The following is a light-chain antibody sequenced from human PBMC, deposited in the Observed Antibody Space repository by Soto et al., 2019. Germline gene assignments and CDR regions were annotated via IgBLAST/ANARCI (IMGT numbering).Light chain of an antibody. CDR2: GAS. CDR1: QSVSSSY. CDR3: QQYVSSPWT. Sequence: EIVLTQSPGTLSLSPGERATLSCRASQSVSSSYLAWYQQKPGQAPRLLIYGASSRATRIPDRFSGSGSGTDFTLTISRLEPEDFAVYSCQQYVSSPWTFGQGTKVEIK. V-gene: IGKV3-20*01. J-gene: IGKJ1*01.